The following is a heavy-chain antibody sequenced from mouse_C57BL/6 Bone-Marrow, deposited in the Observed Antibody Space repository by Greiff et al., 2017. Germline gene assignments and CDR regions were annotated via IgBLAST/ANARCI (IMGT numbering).Heavy chain of an antibody. CDR3: SRQVTTVLATKYFDV. J-gene: IGHJ1*03. V-gene: IGHV5-9*01. D-gene: IGHD1-1*01. CDR2: ISGGGGNT. CDR1: GFTFSSYT. Sequence: EVKVEESGGGLVKPGGSLKLSCAASGFTFSSYTVSWVRQTPEKRLQWVAAISGGGGNTYYPDSVKGRFTISRDNDKNILYLQMSSLRSEDTALYDCSRQVTTVLATKYFDVWGTGTTVTVSS.